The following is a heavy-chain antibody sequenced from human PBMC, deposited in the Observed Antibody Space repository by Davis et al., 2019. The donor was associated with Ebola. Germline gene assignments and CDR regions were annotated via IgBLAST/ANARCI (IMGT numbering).Heavy chain of an antibody. CDR1: GFTFSGSA. D-gene: IGHD1-20*01. CDR2: IRSKANSYAT. V-gene: IGHV3-73*01. Sequence: GESLKISCAASGFTFSGSAMHWVRQASGKGLEWVGRIRSKANSYATAYAASVKGRFTISRDDSKNTAYLQMNSLKTEDTAVYYCTHSRYNWNYYGMDVWGQGTTVTVSS. J-gene: IGHJ6*02. CDR3: THSRYNWNYYGMDV.